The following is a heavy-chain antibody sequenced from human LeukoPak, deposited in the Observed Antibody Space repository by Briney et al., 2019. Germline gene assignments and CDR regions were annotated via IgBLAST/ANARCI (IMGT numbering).Heavy chain of an antibody. Sequence: SQTLSLTCTVSGGSISSGGSYWNWLRQPPGKGLEYIGVVYHSGSTYYSPSLKSGVTISLDRSKNQFSLRLSSVTAADTAVYYCARDRTLPGDAFDIWGQGTMVTVSS. CDR3: ARDRTLPGDAFDI. D-gene: IGHD1-14*01. V-gene: IGHV4-30-2*01. CDR2: VYHSGST. J-gene: IGHJ3*02. CDR1: GGSISSGGSY.